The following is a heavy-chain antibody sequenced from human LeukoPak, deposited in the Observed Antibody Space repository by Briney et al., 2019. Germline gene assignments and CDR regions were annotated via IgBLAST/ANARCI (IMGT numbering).Heavy chain of an antibody. CDR2: MNPNSGNT. Sequence: ASVKVSCKASGYTFTSYDINWVRQATGQGVEWMGGMNPNSGNTGYAQKFQGRVTMTRKTSISTAYMELSSLRSADTAVYSCPRTYYHGSGSYYNPSPIGYWGQGTLVTVSS. CDR1: GYTFTSYD. J-gene: IGHJ4*02. CDR3: PRTYYHGSGSYYNPSPIGY. D-gene: IGHD3-10*01. V-gene: IGHV1-8*01.